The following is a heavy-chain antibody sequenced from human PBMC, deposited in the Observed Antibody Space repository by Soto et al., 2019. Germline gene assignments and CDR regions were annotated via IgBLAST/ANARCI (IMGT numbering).Heavy chain of an antibody. D-gene: IGHD6-19*01. CDR1: GGSFSGYY. Sequence: QVQLQQWGAGLLKPSETLSLTCAVYGGSFSGYYWSWIRQPPGKGLEWIGEINHSGSTNYNPSLNGRVTISVDTSKNQFSLKLSSVTAADTVLYYCARGAAVAGYYYYGMDVWGQGTTVTVSS. CDR3: ARGAAVAGYYYYGMDV. J-gene: IGHJ6*02. CDR2: INHSGST. V-gene: IGHV4-34*01.